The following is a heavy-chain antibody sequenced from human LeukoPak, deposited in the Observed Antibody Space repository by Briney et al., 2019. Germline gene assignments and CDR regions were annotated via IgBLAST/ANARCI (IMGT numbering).Heavy chain of an antibody. J-gene: IGHJ3*02. V-gene: IGHV3-23*01. Sequence: GGTLRLSCAASGFTFSNHGMNWVRQAPGKGLEWVSGISGSGGRTYYADSVKGRFTISRDNSKNTVYLQMNSLRAEDTAVYYCAKDRSYGAFEIWGQGTMVTVSS. CDR3: AKDRSYGAFEI. D-gene: IGHD3-10*01. CDR2: ISGSGGRT. CDR1: GFTFSNHG.